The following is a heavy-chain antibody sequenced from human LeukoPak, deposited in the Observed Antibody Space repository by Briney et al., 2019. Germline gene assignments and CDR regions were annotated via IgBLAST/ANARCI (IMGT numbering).Heavy chain of an antibody. CDR2: ISWNSGSI. CDR3: AKDIAGAVAGRLGPGDAFDI. J-gene: IGHJ3*02. V-gene: IGHV3-9*01. CDR1: GFTFDDYA. Sequence: PGGSLRLSCAASGFTFDDYAMHWVRQAPGKGLEWVSGISWNSGSIGYADSVQGRFTISRDNAKNSLYLQMNSLRAEDTALYYCAKDIAGAVAGRLGPGDAFDIWGQGTMVTVSS. D-gene: IGHD6-19*01.